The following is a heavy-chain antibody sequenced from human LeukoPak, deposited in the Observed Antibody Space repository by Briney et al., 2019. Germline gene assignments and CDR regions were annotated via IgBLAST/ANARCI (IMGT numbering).Heavy chain of an antibody. CDR3: ARETKTYSSGWHTSNPNGDY. CDR1: GFTFSSYS. CDR2: ISSSSSYI. Sequence: GGSLRLSCAASGFTFSSYSMNWVRQAPGKGLEWVSSISSSSSYIYYADSVKGRFTISRDNAKNSLYLQMNSLRAEDTAVYYCARETKTYSSGWHTSNPNGDYWGQRTLVTVSS. J-gene: IGHJ4*02. V-gene: IGHV3-21*01. D-gene: IGHD6-19*01.